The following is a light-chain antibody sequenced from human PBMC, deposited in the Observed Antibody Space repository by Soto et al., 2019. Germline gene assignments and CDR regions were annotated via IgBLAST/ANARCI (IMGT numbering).Light chain of an antibody. CDR1: SSDVGGYNY. CDR2: DVT. J-gene: IGLJ1*01. CDR3: CSYAGSYTFYV. Sequence: QSALTQPRSVSRSPGQSVTISCTGTSSDVGGYNYVSWYQQHPGKAPKLMIYDVTKRPSGVPDRFSGSKSGNTASLTISGLQAEDEAYYYCCSYAGSYTFYVFGTGTKLTLL. V-gene: IGLV2-11*01.